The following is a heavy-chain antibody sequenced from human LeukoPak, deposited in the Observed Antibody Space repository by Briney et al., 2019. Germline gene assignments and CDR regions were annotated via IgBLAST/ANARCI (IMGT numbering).Heavy chain of an antibody. CDR1: GYTFSGYY. D-gene: IGHD3-22*01. V-gene: IGHV1-69*13. Sequence: SVKVSCKASGYTFSGYYMHWARQAPGQGLEWMGWINPIFGTANYAQKFQGRVTITADESTSTAYMELSSLRSEDTAVYYWARDKYYYDSSGYYNYWGQGTLVTVSS. CDR2: INPIFGTA. J-gene: IGHJ4*02. CDR3: ARDKYYYDSSGYYNY.